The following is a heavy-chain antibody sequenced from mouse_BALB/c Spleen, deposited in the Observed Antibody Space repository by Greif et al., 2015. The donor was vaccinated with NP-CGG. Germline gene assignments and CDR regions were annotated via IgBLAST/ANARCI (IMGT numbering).Heavy chain of an antibody. CDR1: GFTFSSFG. V-gene: IGHV5-17*02. Sequence: VQLKESGGGLVQPGGSRKLSCAASGFTFSSFGMHWVRQAPEKGLEWVAYISSGSSTIYYADTVKGRFTISRDNPKNTLFLQMTSLRSEDTAMYYCARHGYGAMDYWGQGTSVTVSS. J-gene: IGHJ4*01. D-gene: IGHD1-2*01. CDR2: ISSGSSTI. CDR3: ARHGYGAMDY.